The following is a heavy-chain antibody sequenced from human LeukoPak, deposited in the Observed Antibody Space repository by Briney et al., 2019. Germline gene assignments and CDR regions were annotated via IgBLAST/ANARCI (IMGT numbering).Heavy chain of an antibody. D-gene: IGHD3-22*01. CDR3: ARGGGGAYDSSGYYYNPFDY. Sequence: PGGSLRLSCAASGFTFDDYGMSWVRQAPGKGLEWVSGINWNGGSTGYADSVKGRFTISRDNAKNSLYLQMNSLRAEDTALYYYARGGGGAYDSSGYYYNPFDYWGQGTLVTVSS. CDR1: GFTFDDYG. V-gene: IGHV3-20*04. CDR2: INWNGGST. J-gene: IGHJ4*02.